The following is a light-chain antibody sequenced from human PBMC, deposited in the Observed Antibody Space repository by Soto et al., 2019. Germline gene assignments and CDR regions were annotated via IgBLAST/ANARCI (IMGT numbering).Light chain of an antibody. CDR1: SSDVGAYNF. V-gene: IGLV2-14*01. J-gene: IGLJ1*01. CDR2: DVI. CDR3: SSYTSSSTLYV. Sequence: QSALTQPASVSGSPGQSITISCTGTSSDVGAYNFVSWYQRHPGKAPKLMIYDVIKRPSGVSNRFSGSKSGNTASLTISGLQAEDEADYYCSSYTSSSTLYVFGTGTKLTVL.